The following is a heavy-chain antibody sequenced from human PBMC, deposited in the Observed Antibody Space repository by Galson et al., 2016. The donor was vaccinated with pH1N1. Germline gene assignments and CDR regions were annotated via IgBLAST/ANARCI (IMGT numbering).Heavy chain of an antibody. D-gene: IGHD1-14*01. CDR3: ARVNPYSYYGMDV. CDR2: ISSSSSTI. CDR1: GFTFSSYS. J-gene: IGHJ6*02. V-gene: IGHV3-48*01. Sequence: SLRLSCAASGFTFSSYSMNWVRQAPGKGLEWVSYISSSSSTIYYADSVKGRFTISRDNAKNSLYLQMNSLRAEDTAVYYCARVNPYSYYGMDVWGQGTTVTVSS.